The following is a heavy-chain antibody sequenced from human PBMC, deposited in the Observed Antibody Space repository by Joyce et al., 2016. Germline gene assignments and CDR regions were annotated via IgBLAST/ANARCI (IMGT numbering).Heavy chain of an antibody. V-gene: IGHV1-2*02. CDR2: MNPSTGGT. D-gene: IGHD3-16*02. CDR3: ARGEREYVWKTYRYDY. CDR1: GYTLPGAY. Sequence: QVHSVQSGAEVKKPGASVKVSCKASGYTLPGAYLHGVRQAPGQGLELMGWMNPSTGGTRSAQKFQGGVTMTRDTSIGTAYMELRRLRSDDTAVYYCARGEREYVWKTYRYDYWGQGTLVTVSS. J-gene: IGHJ4*02.